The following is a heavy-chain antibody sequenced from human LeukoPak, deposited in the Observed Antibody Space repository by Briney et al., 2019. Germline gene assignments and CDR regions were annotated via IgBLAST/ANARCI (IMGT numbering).Heavy chain of an antibody. CDR2: IYYTGAT. Sequence: SETLSLTCTVSGGSIGNNYWTWIRQPPGKGLEYIGYIYYTGATNYNPSLKSRVTISVDTSKSQFSLKRSSVTAADTAVYFCAKYGNSGWVIDNWGQGALVTVSS. V-gene: IGHV4-59*08. J-gene: IGHJ4*02. CDR3: AKYGNSGWVIDN. CDR1: GGSIGNNY. D-gene: IGHD6-19*01.